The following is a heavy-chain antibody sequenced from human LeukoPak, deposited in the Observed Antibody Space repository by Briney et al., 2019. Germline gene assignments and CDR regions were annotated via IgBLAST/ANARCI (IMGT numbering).Heavy chain of an antibody. V-gene: IGHV3-7*01. Sequence: GGSLRLSCAASGFTFSTYWMSWVRQAPGKGLEWVAITNQDGSQKYYVDSVKGRFTISRDNAKNSLYLQMDSLRVEDTAVYHCAKDVAWGRMDLWGQGTLATVSS. CDR2: TNQDGSQK. D-gene: IGHD3/OR15-3a*01. CDR3: AKDVAWGRMDL. CDR1: GFTFSTYW. J-gene: IGHJ4*02.